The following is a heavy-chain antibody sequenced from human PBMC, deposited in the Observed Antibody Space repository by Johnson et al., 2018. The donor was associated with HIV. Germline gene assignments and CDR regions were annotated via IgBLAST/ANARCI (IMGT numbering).Heavy chain of an antibody. D-gene: IGHD6-6*01. CDR1: DFTPSSNY. J-gene: IGHJ3*02. CDR3: AKGGIATRFFDI. V-gene: IGHV3-66*01. CDR2: IYSGGST. Sequence: VQLVESGGGVVQPGRSLRLSCPASDFTPSSNYMSWVRQAPGKGLEWVSVIYSGGSTYYADSVKGRFTISRDNSKNTLYLQMNSLRAEDTALYYCAKGGIATRFFDIWGQGTMVTVAS.